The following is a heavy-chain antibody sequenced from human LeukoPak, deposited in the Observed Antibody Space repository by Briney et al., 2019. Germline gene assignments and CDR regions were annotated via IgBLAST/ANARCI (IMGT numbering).Heavy chain of an antibody. J-gene: IGHJ5*02. CDR1: GYTFTSYD. V-gene: IGHV1-8*01. Sequence: ASVKVSCKASGYTFTSYDINWVRQATGQGLEWMGWMNPNSGNTGYAQKFQGRVTMTRNTSISTAYMELRSLRSDDTAVYYCARACYSNYCFDPWGQGTLVTVSS. CDR3: ARACYSNYCFDP. D-gene: IGHD4-11*01. CDR2: MNPNSGNT.